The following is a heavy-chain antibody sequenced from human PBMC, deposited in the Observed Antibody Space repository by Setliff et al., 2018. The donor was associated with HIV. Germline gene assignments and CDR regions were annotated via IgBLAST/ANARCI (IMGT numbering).Heavy chain of an antibody. CDR2: IYHSGST. CDR3: ARGTPDHEVWYFDP. Sequence: PSETLSLTCTVSSSSIRSGGYYWNWIRQHPGKGLEWIGYIYHSGSTYYNPSLKSRVTISVDTSKNQFSLKLSSVTAADTAIYYCARGTPDHEVWYFDPWGPGTLVTVSS. D-gene: IGHD3-16*01. J-gene: IGHJ5*02. V-gene: IGHV4-31*03. CDR1: SSSIRSGGYY.